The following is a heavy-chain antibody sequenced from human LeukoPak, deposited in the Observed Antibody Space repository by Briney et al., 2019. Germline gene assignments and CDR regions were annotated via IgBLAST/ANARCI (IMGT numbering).Heavy chain of an antibody. J-gene: IGHJ4*02. CDR2: IKQDGGEK. Sequence: GGSLRLSCAASGFTFSDYWMTWVRQAPGKGLEWVAHIKQDGGEKYYVDSVKGRFTISRDNANNLVFLQMNSLRAEDTAVYYCARGWNYAFRFDDWGQGTLVTVST. D-gene: IGHD3-3*01. CDR3: ARGWNYAFRFDD. CDR1: GFTFSDYW. V-gene: IGHV3-7*01.